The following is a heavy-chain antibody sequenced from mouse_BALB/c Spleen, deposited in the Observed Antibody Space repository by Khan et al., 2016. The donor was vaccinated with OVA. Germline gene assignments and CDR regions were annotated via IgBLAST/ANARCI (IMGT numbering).Heavy chain of an antibody. Sequence: QVQLKESGPGLVAASQSLSITCTVSGFSLTSYGVHRVRQPPGLALEWLGVIWAGGSTNYNSALMSRLSISKDNSKTQVFLKMNSLQTDDTAKYYCARLEDIWGQGTTLTVSS. CDR2: IWAGGST. CDR1: GFSLTSYG. J-gene: IGHJ2*01. CDR3: ARLEDI. D-gene: IGHD1-3*01. V-gene: IGHV2-9*02.